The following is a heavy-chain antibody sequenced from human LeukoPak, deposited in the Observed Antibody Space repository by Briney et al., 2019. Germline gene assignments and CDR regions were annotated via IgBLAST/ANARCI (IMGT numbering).Heavy chain of an antibody. CDR2: ISYDGSNK. V-gene: IGHV3-30*04. J-gene: IGHJ4*02. CDR1: GFTFSSYA. CDR3: ARSYYYDSSGYYSLVDY. Sequence: GGSLRLSCAASGFTFSSYAMHWVRQAPGKGLEWVAVISYDGSNKYYADSVKGRFTISRDNSKNTLYLQMNSLRAEDTAVYYCARSYYYDSSGYYSLVDYWGQGTLVTVSS. D-gene: IGHD3-22*01.